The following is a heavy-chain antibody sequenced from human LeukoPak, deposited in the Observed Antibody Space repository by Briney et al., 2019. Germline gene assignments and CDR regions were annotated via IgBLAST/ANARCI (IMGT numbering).Heavy chain of an antibody. CDR2: ISPYNGNA. CDR1: GYTFTSYG. D-gene: IGHD6-13*01. CDR3: VRDGYVDL. Sequence: ASVKVSCKASGYTFTSYGLAWVRQAPGQGLEWIGWISPYNGNADYAQDLQGRVTMTTDTSTSTAYMELRSLRPDDTGVYYCVRDGYVDLWGRGTLVTVSS. V-gene: IGHV1-18*01. J-gene: IGHJ2*01.